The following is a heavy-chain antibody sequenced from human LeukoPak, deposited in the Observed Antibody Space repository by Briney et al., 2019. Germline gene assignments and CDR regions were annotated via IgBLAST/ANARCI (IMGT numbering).Heavy chain of an antibody. D-gene: IGHD6-13*01. J-gene: IGHJ4*02. V-gene: IGHV4-61*02. CDR2: IYTSGST. Sequence: SETLSLTCTVSGGSISSSSYYWSWIRQPAGKGLEWIGRIYTSGSTNYNPSLKSRVTMSVDTSKNQFSLKLSSVTAADTAVYYCARHYSSSWEPWGQGTLVTVSS. CDR3: ARHYSSSWEP. CDR1: GGSISSSSYY.